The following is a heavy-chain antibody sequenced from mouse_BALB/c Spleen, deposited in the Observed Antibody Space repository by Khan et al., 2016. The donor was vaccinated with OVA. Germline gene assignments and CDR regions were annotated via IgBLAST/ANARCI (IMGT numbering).Heavy chain of an antibody. V-gene: IGHV3-2*02. J-gene: IGHJ2*01. CDR2: ISYSGST. D-gene: IGHD1-2*01. CDR3: ARTARIKY. CDR1: GYSITSGYG. Sequence: EVELVESGPGLVKPSQSLSLTCTVTGYSITSGYGWNWIRQFPGNKLEWMGYISYSGSTTYNPSLKSPISITRDTSKNQFFLQLNSVTTEDTATYYCARTARIKYWGQGTTRTVSS.